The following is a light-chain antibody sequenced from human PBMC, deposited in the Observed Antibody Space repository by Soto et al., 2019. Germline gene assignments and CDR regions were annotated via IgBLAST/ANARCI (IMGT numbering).Light chain of an antibody. Sequence: DIQMTQAPSSLSASVGDRVTITCRASQSISTFLNWYQQKPGKVPKLLIYAASSLRSGVPSRFSGSASGTDFTLTISSLQPEDFATYYCQQSYSTPWTFGQGTKVEVK. CDR1: QSISTF. J-gene: IGKJ1*01. CDR3: QQSYSTPWT. CDR2: AAS. V-gene: IGKV1-39*01.